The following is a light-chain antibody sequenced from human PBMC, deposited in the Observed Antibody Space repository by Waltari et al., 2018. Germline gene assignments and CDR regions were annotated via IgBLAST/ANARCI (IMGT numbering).Light chain of an antibody. CDR2: DVY. Sequence: DIVLTQSPLTLSVSPGERVTLSCRASQSVGSQLAWYQQKAGQAPRLLIHDVYNRAAGIPARFSGSGSGTDFSLTINSPEPEDSAVYFCQQRSEWPITFGGGTKVEIK. CDR3: QQRSEWPIT. J-gene: IGKJ4*01. CDR1: QSVGSQ. V-gene: IGKV3-11*01.